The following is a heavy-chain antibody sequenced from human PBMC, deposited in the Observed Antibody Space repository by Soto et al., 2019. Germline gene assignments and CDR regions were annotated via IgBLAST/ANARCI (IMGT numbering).Heavy chain of an antibody. J-gene: IGHJ3*02. D-gene: IGHD3-10*01. CDR1: GFTFSSYS. CDR3: ARSVMVRGVPDAFDI. Sequence: GGSLRLSCAASGFTFSSYSMNWVRQAPGKGLEWVSSISSSSSYIYYADSVKGRFTISRDNAKNSLYLQMNSLRAEDTAVYYCARSVMVRGVPDAFDIWGQGTMVTVSS. V-gene: IGHV3-21*01. CDR2: ISSSSSYI.